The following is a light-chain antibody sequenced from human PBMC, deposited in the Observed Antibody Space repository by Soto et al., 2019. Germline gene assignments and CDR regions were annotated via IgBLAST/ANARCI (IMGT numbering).Light chain of an antibody. V-gene: IGKV1-39*01. J-gene: IGKJ4*01. CDR1: QSMSIY. CDR3: PQADSTPLD. CDR2: AAF. Sequence: DIQMTQSPSSLSASVGDRVTITCRASQSMSIYLNWYQQKRGEAPKPLIYAAFSPLSGGLLGVSGSRTDTPFTLQIRSWELADFATYDCPQADSTPLDFGGGSK.